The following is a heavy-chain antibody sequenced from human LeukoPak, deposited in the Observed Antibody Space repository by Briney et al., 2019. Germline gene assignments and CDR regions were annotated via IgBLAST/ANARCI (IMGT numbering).Heavy chain of an antibody. CDR2: IKQDGSES. D-gene: IGHD3-10*01. J-gene: IGHJ4*02. CDR3: ARARDYYGSGSYYNIDY. Sequence: GGSLRLSCAASGFTFSSYWMSWVRQAPGKGLEWVANIKQDGSESYYVDSVKGRFTISRDNAKNSLYLQMNSLRAEDTAVYYCARARDYYGSGSYYNIDYWGQGTLVTVSS. CDR1: GFTFSSYW. V-gene: IGHV3-7*04.